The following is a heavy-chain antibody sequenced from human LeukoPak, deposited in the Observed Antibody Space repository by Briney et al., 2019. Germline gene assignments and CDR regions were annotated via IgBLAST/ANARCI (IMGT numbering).Heavy chain of an antibody. V-gene: IGHV4-59*01. Sequence: SETLSLTCTVSGGSISSYYWSWIRQPPGKGLEWIGYIYYSGSTNYNPSLKGRVTISVDTSKNQFSLKLSSVTAADTAVYYCARGLNYYDSSGYYSPLRTYYYYYMDVWGKGTTVTVSS. D-gene: IGHD3-22*01. J-gene: IGHJ6*03. CDR3: ARGLNYYDSSGYYSPLRTYYYYYMDV. CDR2: IYYSGST. CDR1: GGSISSYY.